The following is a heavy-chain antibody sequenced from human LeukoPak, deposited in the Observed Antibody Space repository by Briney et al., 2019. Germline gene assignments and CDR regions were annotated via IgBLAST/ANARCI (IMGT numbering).Heavy chain of an antibody. J-gene: IGHJ6*02. V-gene: IGHV3-11*05. CDR2: ISSSSSYT. Sequence: GGSLRLSCAASGFTFSDYYMSWIRQAPGKGLEWVSYISSSSSYTNYADSVKGQFTISRDNAKNSLYLRMNSLRAEDTAVYYCARDWDYYGSGSAGGMDVWGQGTTVTVSS. D-gene: IGHD3-10*01. CDR3: ARDWDYYGSGSAGGMDV. CDR1: GFTFSDYY.